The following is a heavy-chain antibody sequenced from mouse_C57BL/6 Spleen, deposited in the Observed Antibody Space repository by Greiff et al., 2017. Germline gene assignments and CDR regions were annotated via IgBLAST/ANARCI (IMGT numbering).Heavy chain of an antibody. Sequence: EVQLVESEGGLVQPGSSMKLSCTASGFTFSDYYMAWVRQVPEKGLEWVANINYDGSSTYYLDSLQSRFIISRDNAKNILYLQMSSLKSEDTATXYCARAYYYVSSPYAMDYWGQGTSVTVSS. CDR3: ARAYYYVSSPYAMDY. CDR2: INYDGSST. CDR1: GFTFSDYY. J-gene: IGHJ4*01. D-gene: IGHD1-1*01. V-gene: IGHV5-16*01.